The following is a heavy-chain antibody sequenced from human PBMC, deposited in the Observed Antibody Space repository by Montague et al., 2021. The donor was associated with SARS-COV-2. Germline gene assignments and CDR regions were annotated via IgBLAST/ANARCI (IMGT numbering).Heavy chain of an antibody. Sequence: SETLSLTCTVSGDSLSFYFWTWIRQPPGRGLEWIGSIEYSGSTNYNPSLKSRLTMSLDMSSNQFSLELRSVAAADTAVYYCGGLGYSTSTVDSWGHGTLVSVSS. J-gene: IGHJ5*01. V-gene: IGHV4-59*08. D-gene: IGHD6-6*01. CDR3: GGLGYSTSTVDS. CDR2: IEYSGST. CDR1: GDSLSFYF.